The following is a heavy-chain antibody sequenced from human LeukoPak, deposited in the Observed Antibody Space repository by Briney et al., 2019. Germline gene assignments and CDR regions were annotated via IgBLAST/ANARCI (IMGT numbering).Heavy chain of an antibody. J-gene: IGHJ6*02. CDR1: GYTFTSYG. Sequence: SVKVSCKASGYTFTSYGISWVRQAPGQGLEWMGGIIPIFGTANYAQKFQGRVTITADESTSTAYMELSSLRSEDTAVYYCARARSPNYDFWSGYHYYYGMDVWGQGTTVTVSS. CDR2: IIPIFGTA. CDR3: ARARSPNYDFWSGYHYYYGMDV. V-gene: IGHV1-69*13. D-gene: IGHD3-3*01.